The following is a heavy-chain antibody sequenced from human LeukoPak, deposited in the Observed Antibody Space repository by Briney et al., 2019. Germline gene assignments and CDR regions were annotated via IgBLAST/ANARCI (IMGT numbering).Heavy chain of an antibody. D-gene: IGHD1-1*01. CDR2: ISAYYGDT. V-gene: IGHV1-18*01. CDR3: ARVELERTPYFDY. J-gene: IGHJ4*02. CDR1: GYIFGHNG. Sequence: ASVQVSCKTSGYIFGHNGISWVRQAPGQGPEWMGWISAYYGDTKYAQKFQGRVTMTRDTSTSTVYMELRSPRSDDTAVYYCARVELERTPYFDYWGQGTLVTVSS.